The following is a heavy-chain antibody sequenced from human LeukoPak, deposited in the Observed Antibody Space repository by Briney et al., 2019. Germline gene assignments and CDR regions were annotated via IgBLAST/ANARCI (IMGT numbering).Heavy chain of an antibody. J-gene: IGHJ4*02. CDR2: INPNTGGT. Sequence: ASVKVSCKASGYTFTGYYMHWVRQAPGQGLEWMGWINPNTGGTNYAQKFQDRVTMTRDTTISTDYMELSRLRYDDTAVYYCARSPDILTGENFDYWGQGTLVTVSS. CDR1: GYTFTGYY. CDR3: ARSPDILTGENFDY. V-gene: IGHV1-2*02. D-gene: IGHD3-9*01.